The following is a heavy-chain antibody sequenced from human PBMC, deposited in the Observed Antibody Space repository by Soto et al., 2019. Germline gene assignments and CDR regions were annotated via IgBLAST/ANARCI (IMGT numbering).Heavy chain of an antibody. J-gene: IGHJ4*02. CDR1: GLTFSDAW. Sequence: EVYLVESGGGLVKPGGALRLSCAASGLTFSDAWMSWVRQAPGKGLEWVGRIKSKTDGGTRDYATPVKGRVTISRDDSKNTLYLQMNSLKTEDTAVYYCTCLHYDILTGSKWHYFDYWGQGTLVTVSS. CDR3: TCLHYDILTGSKWHYFDY. V-gene: IGHV3-15*01. D-gene: IGHD3-9*01. CDR2: IKSKTDGGTR.